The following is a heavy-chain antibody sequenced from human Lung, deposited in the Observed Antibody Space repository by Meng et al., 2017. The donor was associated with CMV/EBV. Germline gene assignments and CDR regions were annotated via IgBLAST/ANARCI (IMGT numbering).Heavy chain of an antibody. CDR3: ANFLSWGPDDAFDI. CDR1: GFTFSRYD. V-gene: IGHV3-30*02. Sequence: SCAASGFTFSRYDLHWVRQAPGKGLEWVAFMRHDGSNHYYADSVKGRFTIARENSKNTLYLKMNGLRAEEAAVYYCANFLSWGPDDAFDIWGQGTLVTVSS. D-gene: IGHD3-16*01. CDR2: MRHDGSNH. J-gene: IGHJ3*02.